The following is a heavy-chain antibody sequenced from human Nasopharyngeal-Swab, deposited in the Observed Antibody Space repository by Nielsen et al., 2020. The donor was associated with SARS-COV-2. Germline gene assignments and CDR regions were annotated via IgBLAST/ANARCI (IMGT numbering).Heavy chain of an antibody. CDR3: TRGGYTHSMDV. Sequence: GESLKISCAASGFTINTYWMFWVRQAPGKGLVWVSHIDVDGSTTNYADSVQGRFTISRDSAKNTLSLQMNSLRDEDSAMYYCTRGGYTHSMDVWGQGTTVTVSS. D-gene: IGHD5-18*01. J-gene: IGHJ6*02. CDR1: GFTINTYW. V-gene: IGHV3-74*01. CDR2: IDVDGSTT.